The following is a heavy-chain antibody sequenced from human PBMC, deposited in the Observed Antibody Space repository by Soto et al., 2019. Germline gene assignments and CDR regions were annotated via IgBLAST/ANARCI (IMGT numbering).Heavy chain of an antibody. CDR2: IWYDGSNK. Sequence: QVQLVESGGGVVQPGRSLRLSCAASGFTFSSYGMHWVRQAPGKGLEWVAVIWYDGSNKYYADSVKGRFTISRDNSKNTMYLQMNSLAAEDTAVYYCARDRPYKAIAAPFGKDIFDIWGHGTMVTVSS. D-gene: IGHD6-6*01. V-gene: IGHV3-33*01. CDR1: GFTFSSYG. CDR3: ARDRPYKAIAAPFGKDIFDI. J-gene: IGHJ3*02.